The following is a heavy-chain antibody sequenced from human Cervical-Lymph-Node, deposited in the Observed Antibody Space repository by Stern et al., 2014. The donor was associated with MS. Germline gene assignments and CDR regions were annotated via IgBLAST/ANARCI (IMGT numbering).Heavy chain of an antibody. V-gene: IGHV1-2*06. J-gene: IGHJ4*02. CDR3: ARIYCSGDECYHSFDT. CDR2: IDPGSGAT. CDR1: GYRFSTFY. Sequence: QMQLVQSGAEVKKPGASVKVSCKASGYRFSTFYLHWLRQAPGQGLQWIGRIDPGSGATTSSQTFQGRLPMTRDRSITTAYLGLSGLRSDDTAVYYCARIYCSGDECYHSFDTWGQGTLVTVSS. D-gene: IGHD3-16*02.